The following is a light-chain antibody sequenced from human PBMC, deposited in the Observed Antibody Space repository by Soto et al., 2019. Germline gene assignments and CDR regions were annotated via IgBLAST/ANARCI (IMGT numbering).Light chain of an antibody. CDR2: AVS. CDR1: QSISIY. Sequence: DIQMTQSPSSLSASVGDRVTITCRASQSISIYLNWYQQKPGRSPKLLISAVSSLQSGVPSRFSGSGSGTDFTLTISSLQPEDFATYYCQQSFSIPSWTFGQGTKVEI. CDR3: QQSFSIPSWT. V-gene: IGKV1-39*01. J-gene: IGKJ1*01.